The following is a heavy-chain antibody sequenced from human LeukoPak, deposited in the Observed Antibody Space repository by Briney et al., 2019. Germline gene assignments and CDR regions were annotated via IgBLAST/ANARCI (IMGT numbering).Heavy chain of an antibody. CDR2: ISFDGNVK. CDR3: AKDVSYGGNPPY. Sequence: GGSLRLSCAASGFTFRSYAIHWVRQAPGKGLEWVTFISFDGNVKYYADSVKGRFIISRDNSKNTVSLQMNSLRAEDTAVYYCAKDVSYGGNPPYWGQGTLVTVSS. V-gene: IGHV3-30-3*01. D-gene: IGHD4-17*01. J-gene: IGHJ4*02. CDR1: GFTFRSYA.